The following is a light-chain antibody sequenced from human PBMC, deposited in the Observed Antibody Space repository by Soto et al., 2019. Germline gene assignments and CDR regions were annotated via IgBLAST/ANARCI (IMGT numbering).Light chain of an antibody. V-gene: IGKV1-8*01. CDR2: AAS. J-gene: IGKJ4*01. CDR3: QQLRMYPST. CDR1: QDIGTY. Sequence: AIRMTQSPSSFSASTGDRVSITCRATQDIGTYLAWYQQIPGEAPKLLIYAASTLYGGVPSRFSGSGSGTDFALTITSLQAEDFATYYCQQLRMYPSTFGGGTKVDI.